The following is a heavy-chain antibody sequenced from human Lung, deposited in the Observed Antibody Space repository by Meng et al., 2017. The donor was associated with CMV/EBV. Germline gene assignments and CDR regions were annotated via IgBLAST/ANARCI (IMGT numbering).Heavy chain of an antibody. CDR2: INVDSGNT. CDR1: GYPFTEYA. Sequence: VSCKTSGYPFTEYALQWVRQAPGQRLEWMGWINVDSGNTKYSQNFQGRLTITRDTSATTAYMELSSLRSEDTAVYYCARDVYGGYDSWGQGTLVTVSS. D-gene: IGHD5-12*01. CDR3: ARDVYGGYDS. J-gene: IGHJ5*01. V-gene: IGHV1-3*01.